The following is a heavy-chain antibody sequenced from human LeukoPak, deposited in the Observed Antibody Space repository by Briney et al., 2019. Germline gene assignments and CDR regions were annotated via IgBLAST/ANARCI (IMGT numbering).Heavy chain of an antibody. V-gene: IGHV3-30*02. CDR2: IRYDGSNK. Sequence: PGRSLRLSCAASGFTFSSYGMHWVRQAPGKGLEWVAFIRYDGSNKYYADSVKGRFTISRDNSKNTLYLQMNSLRAEDTAVYYCAKDMVPAAILDAFDIWGQGTMVTVSS. CDR3: AKDMVPAAILDAFDI. CDR1: GFTFSSYG. D-gene: IGHD2-2*01. J-gene: IGHJ3*02.